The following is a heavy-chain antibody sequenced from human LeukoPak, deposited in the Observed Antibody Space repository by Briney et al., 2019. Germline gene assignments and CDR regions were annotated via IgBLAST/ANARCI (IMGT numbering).Heavy chain of an antibody. V-gene: IGHV4-61*02. Sequence: SETLSLTCTVSGGSSSSGSYYWTWIRQPAGKGLEWIGRIYTSGSTNYNPSLKSRVTISVDTSKNQFSLNLSSVTAADTAVYYCARAQHYDFWSSDAFDIWGQGTMVTVSS. CDR3: ARAQHYDFWSSDAFDI. CDR1: GGSSSSGSYY. CDR2: IYTSGST. J-gene: IGHJ3*02. D-gene: IGHD3-3*01.